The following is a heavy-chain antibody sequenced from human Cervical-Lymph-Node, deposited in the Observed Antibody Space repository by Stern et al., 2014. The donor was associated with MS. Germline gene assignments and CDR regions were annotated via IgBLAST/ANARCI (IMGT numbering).Heavy chain of an antibody. V-gene: IGHV1-2*02. CDR1: GYIFTGYY. J-gene: IGHJ6*02. CDR2: INPNTGGT. Sequence: VQLVESGAEVKTPGASVKVSCKTSGYIFTGYYIHWVRQAPGHGLEWMAWINPNTGGTKYAQKFQGRVTMSRDTSISTAYVELSSLTSDDTAVYYCARDQRGITIFGVVTDYYYLGMDVWGQGTTVTVSS. CDR3: ARDQRGITIFGVVTDYYYLGMDV. D-gene: IGHD3-3*01.